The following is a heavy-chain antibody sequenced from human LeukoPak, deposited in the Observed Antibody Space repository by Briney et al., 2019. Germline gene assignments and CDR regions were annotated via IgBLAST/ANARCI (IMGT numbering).Heavy chain of an antibody. D-gene: IGHD1-26*01. J-gene: IGHJ4*02. V-gene: IGHV3-23*01. Sequence: GGSLRLSCAASGVSFSRHAMSWVRQAPGKGLEWVSGITGSGGSTYYAESVKGRFTISRDNSKNTLYLQMNSLRVEDTAVYFCATRPASETYFAVFDYWGQGTLVTVSS. CDR1: GVSFSRHA. CDR3: ATRPASETYFAVFDY. CDR2: ITGSGGST.